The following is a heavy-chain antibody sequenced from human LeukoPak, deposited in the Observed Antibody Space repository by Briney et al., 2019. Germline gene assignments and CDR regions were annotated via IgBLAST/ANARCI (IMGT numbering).Heavy chain of an antibody. V-gene: IGHV5-51*01. CDR3: ARQYCSGGSCYPNAFDI. CDR2: IYPGDSDT. CDR1: GYSFTSYW. Sequence: GESLKISCKGSGYSFTSYWIGWVRQMPGKGLEWMGIIYPGDSDTRYSPSFQGQVTISADKSISTAYLQWSSLKAPDTAMYYCARQYCSGGSCYPNAFDIWGQGTMVTVSS. J-gene: IGHJ3*02. D-gene: IGHD2-15*01.